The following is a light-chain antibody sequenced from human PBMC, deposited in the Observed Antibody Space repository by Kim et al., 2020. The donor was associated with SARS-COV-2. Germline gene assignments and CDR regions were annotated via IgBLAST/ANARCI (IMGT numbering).Light chain of an antibody. CDR2: DAS. V-gene: IGKV1-5*01. J-gene: IGKJ1*01. CDR1: QSIRSW. Sequence: DIQMTQSPSTLSASVGDRVTITCRASQSIRSWLAWYQQKPGKAPKVLIYDASSLESVVPSRFSGSGSGTEFTLTISSLQPDDFATYYCQQYNSHSPSWTFGQGTKVDIK. CDR3: QQYNSHSPSWT.